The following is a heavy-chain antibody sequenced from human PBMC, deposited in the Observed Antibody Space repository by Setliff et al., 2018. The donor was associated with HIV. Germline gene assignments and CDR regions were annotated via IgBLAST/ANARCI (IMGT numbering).Heavy chain of an antibody. CDR3: ARNQGDASGWYAGDY. CDR2: INTGGGSA. D-gene: IGHD6-19*01. V-gene: IGHV1-46*01. J-gene: IGHJ4*01. CDR1: GYTFTSYP. Sequence: GASVKVSCKASGYTFTSYPMHWVRQAPGQGLEWMGVINTGGGSAGYAEKFRGRVAMTRDTSTNTVYMDLRNLRSEDTAVYYCARNQGDASGWYAGDYWGHGTLVTVS.